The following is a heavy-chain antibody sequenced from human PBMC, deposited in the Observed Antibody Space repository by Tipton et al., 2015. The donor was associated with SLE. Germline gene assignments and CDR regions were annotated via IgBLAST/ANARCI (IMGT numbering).Heavy chain of an antibody. Sequence: SLRLSCAASGFTFDDYTMHWVRQAPGKGLEWVSLISWDGGSTYYADSVKGRFTISRDNSKNSLYLQMNSLRTEDTALYYCAREDYYDSNGYYSLAFDIWGQGTKVTVSS. J-gene: IGHJ3*02. V-gene: IGHV3-43*01. CDR3: AREDYYDSNGYYSLAFDI. D-gene: IGHD3-22*01. CDR1: GFTFDDYT. CDR2: ISWDGGST.